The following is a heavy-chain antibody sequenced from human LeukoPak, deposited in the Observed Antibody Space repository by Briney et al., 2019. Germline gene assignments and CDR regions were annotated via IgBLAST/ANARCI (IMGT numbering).Heavy chain of an antibody. J-gene: IGHJ6*02. CDR3: AREPRGWDHYYYGMDV. V-gene: IGHV4-39*07. D-gene: IGHD3-10*01. Sequence: SETLSLTCTVSGGSISSSSYYWGWIRQPPGKGLEWIGSIYYSGSTNYNPSLKSRVTISVDTSKNQFSLKLSSVTAADTAVYYCAREPRGWDHYYYGMDVWGQGTTVTVSS. CDR1: GGSISSSSYY. CDR2: IYYSGST.